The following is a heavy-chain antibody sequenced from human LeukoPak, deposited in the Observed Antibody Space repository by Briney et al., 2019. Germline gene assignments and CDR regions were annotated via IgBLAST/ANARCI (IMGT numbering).Heavy chain of an antibody. V-gene: IGHV4-59*01. CDR1: GGSISSYY. Sequence: SETLSLTCTVSGGSISSYYWSWIRQPPGKGLEGIGYIYYSGSTNYNPSLKSRVTISVDTSKNQFSLKLSSVTAADTAVYYCAKRVSGTTFYWGQGTLVTVSS. D-gene: IGHD1-1*01. J-gene: IGHJ4*02. CDR3: AKRVSGTTFY. CDR2: IYYSGST.